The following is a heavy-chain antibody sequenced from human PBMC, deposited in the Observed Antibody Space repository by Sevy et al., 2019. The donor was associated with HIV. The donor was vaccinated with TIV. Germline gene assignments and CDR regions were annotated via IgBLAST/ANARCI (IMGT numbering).Heavy chain of an antibody. CDR1: GYTFTSYG. V-gene: IGHV1-18*01. J-gene: IGHJ6*02. Sequence: ASVKVSCMASGYTFTSYGISWVRQAPGQGLEWMGWISAYNGNTNYAQKLQGRVTMTTDTSTSTAYMELRSLRSDDTAMYYCARDLPVWDSSSFYYYGMDVWGQGTTVTVSS. CDR3: ARDLPVWDSSSFYYYGMDV. D-gene: IGHD6-13*01. CDR2: ISAYNGNT.